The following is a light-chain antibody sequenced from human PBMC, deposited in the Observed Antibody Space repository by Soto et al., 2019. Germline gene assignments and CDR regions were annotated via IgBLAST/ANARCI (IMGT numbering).Light chain of an antibody. V-gene: IGKV1-33*01. CDR1: QDISNY. CDR3: QQYDHLPPYT. CDR2: DAS. J-gene: IGKJ2*01. Sequence: DIQMTQSPSSLSASVGDRVTITCQASQDISNYLNWYQQKPGKAPKLLIYDASNLETGVPSRFSGSGSGTYVCVTISSLQPDDIATDYCQQYDHLPPYTFGQGTKLEIK.